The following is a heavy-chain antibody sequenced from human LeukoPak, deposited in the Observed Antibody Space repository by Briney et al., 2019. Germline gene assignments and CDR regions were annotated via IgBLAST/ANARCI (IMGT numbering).Heavy chain of an antibody. V-gene: IGHV3-23*01. J-gene: IGHJ6*03. CDR2: ISGSGGST. Sequence: GGSLRLSRAASGFTFSSYAMSWVRQAPGKGLEWVSAISGSGGSTYYADSVKGRFTISRDNSKNTLYLQMNSLRAEDTAVYYCAKPSNYYYYYMDVWGKGTTVTVSS. CDR1: GFTFSSYA. CDR3: AKPSNYYYYYMDV.